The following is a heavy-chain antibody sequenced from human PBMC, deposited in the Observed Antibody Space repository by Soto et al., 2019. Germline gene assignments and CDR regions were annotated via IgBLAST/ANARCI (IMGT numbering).Heavy chain of an antibody. V-gene: IGHV3-21*01. CDR1: GFTVSAYT. Sequence: EVLLVESGGGLVKPGGSLRLSCAASGFTVSAYTMNWVRQAPGKGLEWVSSISGTSNYIYYADSVKGRFTISRDNANNSLYLQMNSLRAEDTAVYYCARPSYSSGWSYFDYWGQGTLVTVSS. D-gene: IGHD6-19*01. CDR2: ISGTSNYI. CDR3: ARPSYSSGWSYFDY. J-gene: IGHJ4*02.